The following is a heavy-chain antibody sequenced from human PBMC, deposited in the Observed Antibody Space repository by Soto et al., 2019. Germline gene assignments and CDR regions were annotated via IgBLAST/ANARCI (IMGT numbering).Heavy chain of an antibody. Sequence: EERLVESGGDLAQSGGSLRLSCAATGFMFGTYWMSWVRQAPGKGLEWVANIKHDGNEKYFADSLKGRSTVSRDNVKNFLHLQMSSLRGYDTGVYFCVRATLSWGHYYFRGLDVWGQGTTVTV. CDR2: IKHDGNEK. CDR1: GFMFGTYW. J-gene: IGHJ6*02. V-gene: IGHV3-7*01. CDR3: VRATLSWGHYYFRGLDV. D-gene: IGHD3-22*01.